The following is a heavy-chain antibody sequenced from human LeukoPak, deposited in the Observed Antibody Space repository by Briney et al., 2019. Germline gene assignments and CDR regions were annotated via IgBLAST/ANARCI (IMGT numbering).Heavy chain of an antibody. D-gene: IGHD5-12*01. J-gene: IGHJ4*02. V-gene: IGHV4-59*08. CDR2: IYYSGST. CDR1: GGSISSYY. CDR3: ARVWLRETAIDY. Sequence: SETLSLTCTVSGGSISSYYWSRIRQPPGKGLEWIGYIYYSGSTNYNPSLKSRVTISVDTSKNQFSLKLSSVTAADTAVYYCARVWLRETAIDYWGQGTLVTVSS.